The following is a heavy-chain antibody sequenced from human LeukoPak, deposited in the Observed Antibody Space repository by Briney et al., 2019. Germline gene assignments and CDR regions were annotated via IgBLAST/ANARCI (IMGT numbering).Heavy chain of an antibody. J-gene: IGHJ6*03. CDR3: ARDRAGAARAYMDV. CDR2: INSDGSST. CDR1: GSTFSSYW. Sequence: PGGSLRLSCAASGSTFSSYWMHWVRQAPGKGLVCVSRINSDGSSTSYADPVKGRFTISRDNAKNTLYLQMNSLRAEDTAVYYCARDRAGAARAYMDVWGKGTTVTVSS. V-gene: IGHV3-74*01. D-gene: IGHD6-6*01.